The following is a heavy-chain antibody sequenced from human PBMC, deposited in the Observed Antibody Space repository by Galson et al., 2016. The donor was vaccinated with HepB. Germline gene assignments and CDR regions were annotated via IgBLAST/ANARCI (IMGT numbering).Heavy chain of an antibody. J-gene: IGHJ6*02. Sequence: SVKVSCKASGYTFSIYYMHWVRQAPGQGLEWMGIINPSTGFTTSAQKFQGRVTMTRDTPTSTGYMELSSLRSEDTAVYYCALERGYCNHRCCYGMDVWGHGTTDTVPS. CDR1: GYTFSIYY. V-gene: IGHV1-46*01. D-gene: IGHD2/OR15-2a*01. CDR3: ALERGYCNHRCCYGMDV. CDR2: INPSTGFT.